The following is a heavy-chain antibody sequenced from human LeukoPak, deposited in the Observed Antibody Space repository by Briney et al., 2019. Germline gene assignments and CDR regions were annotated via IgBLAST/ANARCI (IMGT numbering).Heavy chain of an antibody. J-gene: IGHJ4*02. V-gene: IGHV4-4*09. CDR3: ARLTRLSTSPDRYYLDY. D-gene: IGHD6-6*01. CDR1: GDSISSYY. Sequence: PSETMSLTCTVSGDSISSYYWSWIRHPPGKGLEWIGYIHTGGGTSYIPSPKGRVTISIDTSKNQFSLKLSSVTAADSAVYYCARLTRLSTSPDRYYLDYWGQGTLVTVSS. CDR2: IHTGGGT.